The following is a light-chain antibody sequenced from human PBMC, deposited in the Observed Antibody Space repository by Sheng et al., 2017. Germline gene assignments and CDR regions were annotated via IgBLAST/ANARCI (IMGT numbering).Light chain of an antibody. CDR1: QTVSGTY. J-gene: IGKJ3*01. Sequence: IVLTQSPGTLSLSPGESATLSCRASQTVSGTYLAWYQQKPGQAPRLLIYGASTRATGIPARFSGSGSRTDFTLTISSLEPEDFAVYYCQHRGTFGPGTKVDIK. V-gene: IGKV3-20*01. CDR3: QHRGT. CDR2: GAS.